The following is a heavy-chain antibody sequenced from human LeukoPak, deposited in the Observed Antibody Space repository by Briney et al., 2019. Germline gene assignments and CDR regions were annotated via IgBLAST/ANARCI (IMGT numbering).Heavy chain of an antibody. CDR1: GFTFSSYS. CDR2: ISSSSSYI. CDR3: AREGQQLVPYYMDV. Sequence: GRSLRLSCAASGFTFSSYSMNWVRQAPGKGLEWVSSISSSSSYIYYADSVKGRFTISRDNAKNSLYLQMNSLRAEDTAVYYCAREGQQLVPYYMDVWGKGTTVTVSS. D-gene: IGHD6-13*01. J-gene: IGHJ6*03. V-gene: IGHV3-21*01.